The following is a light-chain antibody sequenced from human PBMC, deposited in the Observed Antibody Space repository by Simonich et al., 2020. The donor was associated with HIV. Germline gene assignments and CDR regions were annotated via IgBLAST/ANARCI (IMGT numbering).Light chain of an antibody. V-gene: IGKV1-5*03. CDR3: QQYYSTPPT. CDR1: QSISSW. J-gene: IGKJ1*01. CDR2: KAS. Sequence: DIQITQSPSTLSASVGERVTITCRASQSISSWLAWYQQKPGKAPSLLIYKASSLESGVPSRFSASGSGTDFTLTISSLQAEDVAFYYCQQYYSTPPTFGQGTKVEIK.